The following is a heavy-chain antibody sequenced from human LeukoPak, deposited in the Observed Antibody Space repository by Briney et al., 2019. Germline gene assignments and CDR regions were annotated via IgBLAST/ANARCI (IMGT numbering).Heavy chain of an antibody. Sequence: PGRPLRLSCAASGFTFDDYAMHWVRQAPGKGLEWVSGISWNSGSIGYADSVKGRFTISRDNSKNTLYLQMNSLRAEDTAVYYCAKDSGYSSGWYLGTYYYYMDVWGKGTTVTVSS. D-gene: IGHD6-19*01. V-gene: IGHV3-9*01. CDR3: AKDSGYSSGWYLGTYYYYMDV. CDR1: GFTFDDYA. J-gene: IGHJ6*03. CDR2: ISWNSGSI.